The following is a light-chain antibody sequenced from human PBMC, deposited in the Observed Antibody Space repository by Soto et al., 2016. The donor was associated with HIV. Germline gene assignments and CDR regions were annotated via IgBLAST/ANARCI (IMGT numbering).Light chain of an antibody. CDR2: SDS. CDR1: NIGSKS. CDR3: QVWDSSSDHSPWV. V-gene: IGLV3-21*02. J-gene: IGLJ3*02. Sequence: SYELTQPPSVSVAPGQTARITCGGNNIGSKSVHWYQLKSGQAPPLVVYSDSDRPSRIPERFSGSNSGNTATLTISRVEAGDEADYYCQVWDSSSDHSPWVFGGGTKLTVL.